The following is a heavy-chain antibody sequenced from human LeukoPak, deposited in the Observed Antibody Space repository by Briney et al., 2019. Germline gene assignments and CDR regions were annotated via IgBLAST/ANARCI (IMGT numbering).Heavy chain of an antibody. Sequence: PSETLSLTCTVSGGSISSYYWSWIRQPPGKGLEWIGYIYYSGSTNYNPPLKSRVTISVDTSKNQFSLKLSSVTAADTAVYYCARDTWGGSWFDPWGQGTLVTVSS. CDR3: ARDTWGGSWFDP. CDR1: GGSISSYY. V-gene: IGHV4-59*01. CDR2: IYYSGST. J-gene: IGHJ5*02. D-gene: IGHD3-16*01.